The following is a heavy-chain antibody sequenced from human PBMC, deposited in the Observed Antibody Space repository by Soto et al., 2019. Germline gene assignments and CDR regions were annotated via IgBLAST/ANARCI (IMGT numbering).Heavy chain of an antibody. CDR3: ARGFYAGKSSPPDF. CDR2: IGGSGGST. CDR1: GFTFSSFA. Sequence: PGGSLRLSCAASGFTFSSFAMSWVRQAPGKGLDWVSAIGGSGGSTYSADSVKGRFTISRDNSKNTLYLQMSSLRAEDTAVYYCARGFYAGKSSPPDFWGQGSLVTVSS. V-gene: IGHV3-23*01. D-gene: IGHD6-13*01. J-gene: IGHJ4*02.